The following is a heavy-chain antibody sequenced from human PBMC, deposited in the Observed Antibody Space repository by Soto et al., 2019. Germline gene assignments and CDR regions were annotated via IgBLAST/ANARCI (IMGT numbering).Heavy chain of an antibody. CDR3: VKEGKMGVEGFDF. CDR1: VFTFSDHA. CDR2: VRGDFVTT. V-gene: IGHV3-23*01. J-gene: IGHJ4*02. D-gene: IGHD1-26*01. Sequence: GSLRLSCATPVFTFSDHAMHWVRQAPGEGLEWVSGVRGDFVTTPYADSVKGRFTISRDNSKNTLYLQMNSLRAEDTAIYYCVKEGKMGVEGFDFWGQGTLVTVS.